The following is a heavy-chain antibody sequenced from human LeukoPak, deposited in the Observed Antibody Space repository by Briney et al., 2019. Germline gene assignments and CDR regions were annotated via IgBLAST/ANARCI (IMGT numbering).Heavy chain of an antibody. J-gene: IGHJ4*02. CDR1: GYTFTGYY. V-gene: IGHV1-2*04. D-gene: IGHD5-24*01. CDR3: ATGGDGYNWALRFDY. Sequence: ASVKVSCKASGYTFTGYYMHWVRQAPGQGLEWMGWINPNSGGTNYAQKFQGWVTMTRDTSISTAYMELSRLRSDDTAVYYCATGGDGYNWALRFDYWGQGTLVTVSS. CDR2: INPNSGGT.